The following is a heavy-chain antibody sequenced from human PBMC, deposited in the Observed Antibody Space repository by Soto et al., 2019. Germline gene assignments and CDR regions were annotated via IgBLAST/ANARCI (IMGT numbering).Heavy chain of an antibody. Sequence: GGSLRLSCAAPGFSFSSSGMHWVRQAPGKGLEWVADIFYDGSKIHYADSVKGRFTISRDNSKNTVHLQMNSLRAEDTAVYYCARDFRVGYYYDSSGPDAFDIWGQGTMVTVSS. V-gene: IGHV3-33*08. D-gene: IGHD3-22*01. CDR3: ARDFRVGYYYDSSGPDAFDI. CDR2: IFYDGSKI. CDR1: GFSFSSSG. J-gene: IGHJ3*02.